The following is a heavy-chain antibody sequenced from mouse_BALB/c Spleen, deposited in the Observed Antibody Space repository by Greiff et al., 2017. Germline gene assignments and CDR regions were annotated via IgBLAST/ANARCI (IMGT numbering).Heavy chain of an antibody. D-gene: IGHD3-3*01. CDR3: ARYGGTEAMDY. CDR1: GYTFTDYA. Sequence: VQLQQSGPELVRPGVSVKLSCKGSGYTFTDYAMHWVKQSHAKSLEWIGVISTYYGNTNYNQQFKGKATMTVDKSSSTAYMVLARLTSEDSAIYYCARYGGTEAMDYWGQGTSVTVSS. V-gene: IGHV1-67*01. CDR2: ISTYYGNT. J-gene: IGHJ4*01.